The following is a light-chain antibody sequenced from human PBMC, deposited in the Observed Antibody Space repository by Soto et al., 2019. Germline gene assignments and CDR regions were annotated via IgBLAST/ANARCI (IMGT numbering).Light chain of an antibody. J-gene: IGKJ1*01. CDR1: QSVSSSY. CDR2: GAS. Sequence: EIVLTQSPGTLSLSPGERATLSCRASQSVSSSYLAWYQQKPGQAPRLLIYGASSRATGIPDRLSGSGSGTDFTLTISRLEPEDFAVYYCQQYGRTVGQGTKVEIQ. V-gene: IGKV3-20*01. CDR3: QQYGRT.